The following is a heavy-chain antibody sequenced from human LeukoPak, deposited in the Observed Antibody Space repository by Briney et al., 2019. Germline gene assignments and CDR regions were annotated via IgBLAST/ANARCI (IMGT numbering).Heavy chain of an antibody. J-gene: IGHJ4*02. D-gene: IGHD5-12*01. CDR3: ARATPSGYDSTSSLLGRLRSSESFDY. V-gene: IGHV4-31*03. CDR2: IYYSGST. CDR1: GGCISSCGYY. Sequence: PSETLSLTCTVSGGCISSCGYYWRWIRQHPGKGLEWIGYIYYSGSTYYNPSLKSRVTISVDTSKNQFSLKLSSVTAADTAVYYCARATPSGYDSTSSLLGRLRSSESFDYWGQGTLVTVSS.